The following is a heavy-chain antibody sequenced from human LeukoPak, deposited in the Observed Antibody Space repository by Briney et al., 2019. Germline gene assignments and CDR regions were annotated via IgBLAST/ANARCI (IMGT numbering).Heavy chain of an antibody. CDR1: GYTFTGYY. D-gene: IGHD3-22*01. Sequence: GASVKVSCKASGYTFTGYYMHWVRQAPGQGLEWMGWINPASGATYYAQKFQDRVTMTRDTSITTGYMELSRLISDDTAKYYCASYYDSSGYHPSRFDYWGQGTLVTVSS. CDR2: INPASGAT. CDR3: ASYYDSSGYHPSRFDY. J-gene: IGHJ4*02. V-gene: IGHV1-2*02.